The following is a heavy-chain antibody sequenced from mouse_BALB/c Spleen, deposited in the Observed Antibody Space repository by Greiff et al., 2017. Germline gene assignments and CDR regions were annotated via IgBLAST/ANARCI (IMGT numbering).Heavy chain of an antibody. J-gene: IGHJ2*01. CDR3: ARHGYGSTYYFDD. Sequence: EVKLVESGGGLVKPGGSLKLSCAASGFAFSSYDMSWVRQTPEKRLEWVAYISSGGGSTYYPDTVKGRFTISRDNAKNTLYLQMSSLKSEDTAMYYCARHGYGSTYYFDDWGQGTTLTVSS. CDR1: GFAFSSYD. CDR2: ISSGGGST. D-gene: IGHD1-1*01. V-gene: IGHV5-12-1*01.